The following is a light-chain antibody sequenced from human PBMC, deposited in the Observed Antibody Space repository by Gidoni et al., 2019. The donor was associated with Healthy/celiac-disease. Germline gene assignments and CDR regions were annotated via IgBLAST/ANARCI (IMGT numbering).Light chain of an antibody. CDR3: QHLT. CDR2: GAS. V-gene: IGKV3-15*01. Sequence: EIVMTQSPATLSVSPGERATLSCRASQSVSSNLAWYQQKPGQAPRLLIYGASTRATGIPARFSGSGSGTEFTLTISSLQSEDFAVYYCQHLTFGQGTKVEIK. J-gene: IGKJ1*01. CDR1: QSVSSN.